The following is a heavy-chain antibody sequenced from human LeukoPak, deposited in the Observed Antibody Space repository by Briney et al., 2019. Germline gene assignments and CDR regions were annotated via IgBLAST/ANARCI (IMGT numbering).Heavy chain of an antibody. J-gene: IGHJ4*02. CDR1: GGSISSSSYY. CDR2: IYYSGST. CDR3: ARGGRAAAGRIDY. V-gene: IGHV4-39*07. Sequence: KPSEALSLTCTVSGGSISSSSYYWGWIRQPPGKGLEWIGSIYYSGSTYYNPSLKSRVTISVDTSKNQFSLKLSSVTAADTAAYYCARGGRAAAGRIDYWGQGTLVTVSS. D-gene: IGHD6-13*01.